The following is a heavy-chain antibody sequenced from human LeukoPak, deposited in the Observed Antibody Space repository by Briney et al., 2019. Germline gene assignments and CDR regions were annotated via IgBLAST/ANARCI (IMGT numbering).Heavy chain of an antibody. Sequence: PGGSLRLSCAASGFTFSSYGMSWVRQAPGKGLEWVSAISGSGGSTYYADSVKGRFTISRDNSKNTLYLQMNSLRAEDTAVYYCAKDWDSYCVSYFDYWAQGSLVTVSS. V-gene: IGHV3-23*01. J-gene: IGHJ4*02. CDR3: AKDWDSYCVSYFDY. CDR1: GFTFSSYG. D-gene: IGHD5-18*01. CDR2: ISGSGGST.